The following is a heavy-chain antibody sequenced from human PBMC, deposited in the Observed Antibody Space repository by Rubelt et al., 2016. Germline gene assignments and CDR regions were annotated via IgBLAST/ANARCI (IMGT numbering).Heavy chain of an antibody. CDR2: ISGSGGST. V-gene: IGHV3-23*01. CDR3: ARGPATRTDAFDI. Sequence: AMSWVRQAPGKGLEWVSAISGSGGSTYYADSVKGRFTISRDNAKNSLYLQTNSLRAEDTAVYYCARGPATRTDAFDIWGQGTMVTVSS. D-gene: IGHD5-12*01. CDR1: A. J-gene: IGHJ3*02.